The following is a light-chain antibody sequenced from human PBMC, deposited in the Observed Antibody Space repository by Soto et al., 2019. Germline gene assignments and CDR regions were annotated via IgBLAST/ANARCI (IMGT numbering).Light chain of an antibody. CDR2: KAS. CDR3: QQYDSYST. Sequence: DIQMTQFPSTLSASVGDRVTITCRASQSIRSWLAWYQQKPGKAPNLLIYKASSLPSGVPSRFSGSGYGTEFTLTISSLQPADIAPDYCQQYDSYSTFSGGTKVQIK. CDR1: QSIRSW. J-gene: IGKJ4*01. V-gene: IGKV1-5*03.